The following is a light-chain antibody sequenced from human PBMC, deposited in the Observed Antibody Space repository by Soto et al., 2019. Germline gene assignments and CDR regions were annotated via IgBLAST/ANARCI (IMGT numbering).Light chain of an antibody. CDR2: AAS. J-gene: IGKJ2*01. CDR1: QSISNY. Sequence: DIQMTQSPSSLSASVGDRVTITCRASQSISNYLNWYQQKVGKAPKLLIYAASSLQSGVPSRFSGRGSGTDFTLTISSLQPEDFATYYCQQSHSTPPENTFGQGTKLEIK. CDR3: QQSHSTPPENT. V-gene: IGKV1-39*01.